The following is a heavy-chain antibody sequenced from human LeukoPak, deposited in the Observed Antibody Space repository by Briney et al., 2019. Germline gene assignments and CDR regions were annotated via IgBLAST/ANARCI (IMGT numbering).Heavy chain of an antibody. CDR2: ISSSSSTI. Sequence: GGSLRLSCAASGFTFNTYSMNWVRQAPGKGLEWVSYISSSSSTIKYADSVKGRFTISRDNAKNSLFLQMNSLRAEVTAVYYCARVYTSSWYGYWGQGTLVTVSS. CDR3: ARVYTSSWYGY. J-gene: IGHJ4*02. V-gene: IGHV3-48*01. D-gene: IGHD6-13*01. CDR1: GFTFNTYS.